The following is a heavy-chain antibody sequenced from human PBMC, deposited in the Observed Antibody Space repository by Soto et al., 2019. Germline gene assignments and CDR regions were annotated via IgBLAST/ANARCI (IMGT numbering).Heavy chain of an antibody. D-gene: IGHD6-19*01. CDR1: GGSFSGYY. CDR2: INHSGST. J-gene: IGHJ3*02. V-gene: IGHV4-34*01. CDR3: ARAYYNSGWYWAFHI. Sequence: SETLSLTCAVYGGSFSGYYWSWIRQPPGKGLEWIGGINHSGSTNYNPSLKSRVTISVDTSKNQYSLKLSSVTAADTAVYFCARAYYNSGWYWAFHIWGQGTMVTVSS.